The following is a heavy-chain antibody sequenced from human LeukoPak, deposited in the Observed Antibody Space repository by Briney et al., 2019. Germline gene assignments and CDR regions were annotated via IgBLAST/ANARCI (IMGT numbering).Heavy chain of an antibody. CDR3: AVHDYGDYHSGY. Sequence: SVKVSCKASGGTFSSYAISWVRQAPGQGLEWMGRIIPIFGTANSAQKFQGRVTITTDESTSTAYMELSSLRSEDTAVYYCAVHDYGDYHSGYWGQGTLVTVSS. V-gene: IGHV1-69*05. D-gene: IGHD4-17*01. J-gene: IGHJ4*02. CDR2: IIPIFGTA. CDR1: GGTFSSYA.